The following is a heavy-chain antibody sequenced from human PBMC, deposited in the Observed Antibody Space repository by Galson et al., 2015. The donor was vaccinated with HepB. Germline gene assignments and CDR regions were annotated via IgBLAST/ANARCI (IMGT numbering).Heavy chain of an antibody. CDR1: GFTFRDYG. Sequence: SLRLSCAGSGFTFRDYGMNWIRQAPGKGLEWIGFIRSKTYGETAEYAASVKGRFSISRDDSKSIAYLKMKALTTEDTAVYYCTRDLCWDGDCYFDNLDQGTLVNVSA. CDR2: IRSKTYGETA. J-gene: IGHJ4*02. D-gene: IGHD2-21*02. V-gene: IGHV3-49*03. CDR3: TRDLCWDGDCYFDN.